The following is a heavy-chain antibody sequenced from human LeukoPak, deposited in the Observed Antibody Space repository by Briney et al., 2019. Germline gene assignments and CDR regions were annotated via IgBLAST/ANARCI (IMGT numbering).Heavy chain of an antibody. Sequence: KPSETLSLTCTVSGGSISSSSYYWGWIRQPPGKGLEWIGSIYYSGSTYYNPSLKSRVTISVDTPKNQFSLKLSSVTAADTAVYYCARTYYDILTGYYPFDYWGQGTLVTVSS. V-gene: IGHV4-39*07. J-gene: IGHJ4*02. D-gene: IGHD3-9*01. CDR3: ARTYYDILTGYYPFDY. CDR1: GGSISSSSYY. CDR2: IYYSGST.